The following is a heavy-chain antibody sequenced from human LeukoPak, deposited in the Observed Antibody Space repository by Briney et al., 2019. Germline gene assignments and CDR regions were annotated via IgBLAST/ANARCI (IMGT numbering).Heavy chain of an antibody. CDR2: INPNSGGT. CDR1: GYTFTSYA. D-gene: IGHD2-15*01. CDR3: ARVGYDYYYYYMDV. J-gene: IGHJ6*03. Sequence: ASVKVSCKASGYTFTSYAMHWVRQAPGQRLEWMGWINPNSGGTNYAQKFQGRVTMTRDTSISTAYMELSRLRSDDTAVYYCARVGYDYYYYYMDVWGKGTTVTVSS. V-gene: IGHV1-2*02.